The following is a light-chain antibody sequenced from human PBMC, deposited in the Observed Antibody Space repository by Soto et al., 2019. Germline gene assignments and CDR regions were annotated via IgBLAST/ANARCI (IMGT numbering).Light chain of an antibody. V-gene: IGKV1-9*01. CDR2: AAS. Sequence: IQLTQSPSSLSASVGDRVTITCRASQGISSNLAWYQQKPGKAPKLLIYAASSLHSGAPPRFSGSGSGTDFTLTITSLQPEDFATYYCQQLNSYPSFTPGPGTKVDLK. J-gene: IGKJ3*01. CDR1: QGISSN. CDR3: QQLNSYPSFT.